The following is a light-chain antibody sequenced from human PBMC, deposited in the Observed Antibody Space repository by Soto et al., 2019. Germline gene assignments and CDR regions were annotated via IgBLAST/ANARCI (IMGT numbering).Light chain of an antibody. CDR2: AAS. Sequence: DIQMTQSPSTLSASVGDRVTITCRASQSISSWLAWYQQKPGKAPKLLIYAASSLQSGVPSRFSGSGSGTDFTLTINRLEPEDFAVYYCQQYGDLPWTFGQGTKVDIK. CDR1: QSISSW. V-gene: IGKV1-5*01. CDR3: QQYGDLPWT. J-gene: IGKJ1*01.